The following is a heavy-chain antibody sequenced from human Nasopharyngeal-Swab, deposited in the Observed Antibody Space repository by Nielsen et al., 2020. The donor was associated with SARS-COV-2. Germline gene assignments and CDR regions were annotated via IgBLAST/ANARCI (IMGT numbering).Heavy chain of an antibody. V-gene: IGHV4-30-4*02. D-gene: IGHD3-10*01. CDR3: ARLLLWFGEGGFVDY. J-gene: IGHJ4*02. CDR2: IYYSGST. CDR1: GGSISSGDYH. Sequence: SETLSLTCTVSGGSISSGDYHWSWIRQPPGKGLEWIGYIYYSGSTYYNPSLKSRVTISVDTSKNQFSLKLSSVTAADTAVYFCARLLLWFGEGGFVDYWGQGTLVTVSS.